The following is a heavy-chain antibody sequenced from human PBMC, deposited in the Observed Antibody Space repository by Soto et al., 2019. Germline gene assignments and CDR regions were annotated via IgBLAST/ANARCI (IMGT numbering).Heavy chain of an antibody. V-gene: IGHV2-5*02. Sequence: QITLKESGPTRVKPTQTLTLTCTFSGFSLSARPVGVGWIRQPPGKALERLALIYWDDDKRYSPSLKSRLTITKDTSKNQVVLTMTNMDPVDTAIYYCAYRAGINGNWNGGYFDSWGQGALVTVSS. CDR3: AYRAGINGNWNGGYFDS. CDR1: GFSLSARPVG. D-gene: IGHD1-1*01. CDR2: IYWDDDK. J-gene: IGHJ4*02.